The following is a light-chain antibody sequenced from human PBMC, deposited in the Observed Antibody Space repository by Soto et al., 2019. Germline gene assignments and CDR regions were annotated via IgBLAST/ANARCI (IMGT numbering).Light chain of an antibody. Sequence: EIVLTQSPATLSLSPGERATLSCRASQSVSSYLAWYQQKLGQAPRLLIYDASNRATGIPARFSGSGSGTDFTLTISSLEPEDFAVYYCQQRYNWPPWTFGQGTKEQIK. CDR3: QQRYNWPPWT. CDR1: QSVSSY. J-gene: IGKJ1*01. V-gene: IGKV3-11*01. CDR2: DAS.